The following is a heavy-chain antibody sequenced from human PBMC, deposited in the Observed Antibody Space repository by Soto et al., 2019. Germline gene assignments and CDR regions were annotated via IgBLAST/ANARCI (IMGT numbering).Heavy chain of an antibody. J-gene: IGHJ5*02. V-gene: IGHV4-31*03. Sequence: QVQLQESGPGLVKASQTLSLTCTVSGGSISSGGYYWSWIRQHPGKGLEWIGYSYYNGNTYYNPALKSRSTISLDTSKIQFSLKLTSVNAADTAVYYCAGGSSKAWFDTWGQGNLVTVSS. CDR2: SYYNGNT. CDR1: GGSISSGGYY. CDR3: AGGSSKAWFDT. D-gene: IGHD6-6*01.